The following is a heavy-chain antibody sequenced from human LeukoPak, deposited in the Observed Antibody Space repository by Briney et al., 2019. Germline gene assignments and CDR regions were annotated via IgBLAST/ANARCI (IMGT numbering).Heavy chain of an antibody. D-gene: IGHD3-10*01. Sequence: PSETLSLTCTVSGGSISSSSYYWGWIRQPPGKGLEWIGSIYYSGSTYYNPSLKSPVTISVDTSKNQFSLKLSSVTAADTAVYYCARQEPYYYGSGSFDYWGQGTLVTVPS. CDR1: GGSISSSSYY. CDR3: ARQEPYYYGSGSFDY. V-gene: IGHV4-39*01. CDR2: IYYSGST. J-gene: IGHJ4*02.